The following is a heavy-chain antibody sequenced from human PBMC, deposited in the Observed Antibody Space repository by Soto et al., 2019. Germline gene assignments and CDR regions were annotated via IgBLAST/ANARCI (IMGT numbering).Heavy chain of an antibody. J-gene: IGHJ4*02. V-gene: IGHV4-59*01. CDR3: ARVWGLDYIDS. D-gene: IGHD7-27*01. Sequence: PSETLSLTCTVSGASISSSYRSWIRRPPRKALEWIGYIYHSGSTKYNPSLKSRVTISVDTSKNQFSVKLSSVTAADTAVYYCARVWGLDYIDSWGQGT. CDR1: GASISSSY. CDR2: IYHSGST.